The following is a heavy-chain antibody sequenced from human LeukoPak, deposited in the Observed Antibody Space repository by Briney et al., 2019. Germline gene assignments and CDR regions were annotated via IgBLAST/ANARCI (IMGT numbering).Heavy chain of an antibody. D-gene: IGHD3-10*01. Sequence: GGSLRLSCAASGFTFSSYAMHWVRQAPGKGLEGVAVISYDGSNKYYADSVKGRLTISRDNSKNTLYMEMSSLRPEDTAVYYCARPIDNGSGSYYFPYWGQGTLVTVSS. J-gene: IGHJ4*02. V-gene: IGHV3-30-3*01. CDR1: GFTFSSYA. CDR2: ISYDGSNK. CDR3: ARPIDNGSGSYYFPY.